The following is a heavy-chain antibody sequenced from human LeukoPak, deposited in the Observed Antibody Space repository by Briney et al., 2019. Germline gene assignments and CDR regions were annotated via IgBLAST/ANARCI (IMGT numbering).Heavy chain of an antibody. V-gene: IGHV4-39*07. CDR2: IYYSGST. J-gene: IGHJ4*02. Sequence: KPSETLSLTCTVSGGSISSSSYYWGWIRQPPGKGLEWIGSIYYSGSTYYNPSLKSRVTISVDTSKNQFSLKLSSVTAADTAVYYCARVDITMVRGVEFDYWGQGTLVTVSS. CDR1: GGSISSSSYY. CDR3: ARVDITMVRGVEFDY. D-gene: IGHD3-10*01.